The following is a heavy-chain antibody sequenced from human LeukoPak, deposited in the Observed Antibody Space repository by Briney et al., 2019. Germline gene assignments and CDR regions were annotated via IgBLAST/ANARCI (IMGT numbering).Heavy chain of an antibody. V-gene: IGHV4-59*11. CDR1: GGSIGTLY. Sequence: NASETLSLTCIVSGGSIGTLYWNWIRQVPGKGLEWIGFIDYHGNTNYNPSLKSRVTMSVDTSVDQVSLRLTSVTAADTAIYFCATASGRSFWLDPWGQGRLVTVSS. CDR2: IDYHGNT. J-gene: IGHJ5*02. CDR3: ATASGRSFWLDP. D-gene: IGHD2-15*01.